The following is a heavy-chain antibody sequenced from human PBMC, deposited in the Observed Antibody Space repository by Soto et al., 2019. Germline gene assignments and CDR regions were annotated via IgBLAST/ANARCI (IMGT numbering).Heavy chain of an antibody. CDR2: IIPIFGTA. Sequence: QVQLVQSGAEVKKPGSSVKVSCKASGGTFSSYAISWVRQAPGQGLEWMGGIIPIFGTANYAQKFQGRVTITADKSTSAACMELSSLRSEDTAVYYCAKASGESYPWSRVFDSWGQGTRVTVSS. J-gene: IGHJ4*02. CDR3: AKASGESYPWSRVFDS. V-gene: IGHV1-69*06. CDR1: GGTFSSYA. D-gene: IGHD1-26*01.